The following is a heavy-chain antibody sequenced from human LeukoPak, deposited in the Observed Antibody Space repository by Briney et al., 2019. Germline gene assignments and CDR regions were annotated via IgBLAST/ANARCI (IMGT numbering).Heavy chain of an antibody. Sequence: GGSLRLSCAASGFTFSSYAMHWVRQAPGKGLEWVAVISYDGSNKYYADSVKGRFTISRDNSKNTLYLQMNSLRAEDTAVYYCAKDRAFWSGTFDYWGQGILVTVSS. J-gene: IGHJ4*02. D-gene: IGHD3-3*01. V-gene: IGHV3-30*04. CDR2: ISYDGSNK. CDR1: GFTFSSYA. CDR3: AKDRAFWSGTFDY.